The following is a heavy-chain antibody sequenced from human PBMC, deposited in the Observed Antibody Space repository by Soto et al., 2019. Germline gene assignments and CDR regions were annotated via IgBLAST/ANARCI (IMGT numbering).Heavy chain of an antibody. V-gene: IGHV4-34*01. J-gene: IGHJ6*02. CDR3: ARLSIFGVAPPRRHYYYYYGMDV. Sequence: PSETLSLTCAVYGGSFSGYYWSWIRQPPGKGLEWIGEINHSGSTNYNPSLKSRVTISVDTSKNQFSLKLSSVTAADTAVYYCARLSIFGVAPPRRHYYYYYGMDVWGQGTTVTVSS. CDR1: GGSFSGYY. CDR2: INHSGST. D-gene: IGHD3-3*01.